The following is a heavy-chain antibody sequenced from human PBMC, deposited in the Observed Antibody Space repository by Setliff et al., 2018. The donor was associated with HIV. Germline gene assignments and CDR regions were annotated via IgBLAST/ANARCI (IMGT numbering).Heavy chain of an antibody. Sequence: SETLSLTCTVSGGSIRSIDYFWGWIRQPPGKGLGWLGNIGNIYYGGTTYYNPSLKGRVTISEDPSKNQFSLKLSSVTAADTAVYYCARQQYQPLLYQSAPYNWFDPWGQGTLVTVSS. D-gene: IGHD2-2*02. CDR1: GGSIRSIDYF. CDR3: ARQQYQPLLYQSAPYNWFDP. CDR2: IYYGGTT. V-gene: IGHV4-39*01. J-gene: IGHJ5*02.